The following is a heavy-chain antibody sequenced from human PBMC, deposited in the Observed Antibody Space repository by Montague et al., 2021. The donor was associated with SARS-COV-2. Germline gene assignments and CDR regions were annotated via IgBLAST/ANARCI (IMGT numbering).Heavy chain of an antibody. CDR2: INHSRST. V-gene: IGHV4-34*01. D-gene: IGHD3-22*01. J-gene: IGHJ2*01. CDR1: GGSFSGYY. Sequence: SETLSLTCAVSGGSFSGYYWSWIRQPPGKGLEWSGEINHSRSTNYNPSLNSRVSITADTSKYQFSLMLSSVTAADTAVYYCARGAHTITMILVVITGAGWYFDLWGRGTLVTVSS. CDR3: ARGAHTITMILVVITGAGWYFDL.